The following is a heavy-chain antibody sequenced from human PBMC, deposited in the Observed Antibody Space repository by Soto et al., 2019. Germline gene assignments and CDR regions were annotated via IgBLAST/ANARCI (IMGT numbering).Heavy chain of an antibody. CDR1: GFTFSSYA. V-gene: IGHV3-23*01. D-gene: IGHD2-2*01. CDR3: AKCIVVVPAAIFRGGAFDI. Sequence: PGGSLRLSCAASGFTFSSYAMSWVRQAPGKGLEWVSAISGSGGSTYYADSVKGRFTISRDNSKNTLYLQMNSLRAEDTAVYYCAKCIVVVPAAIFRGGAFDIWGQGTMVTISS. J-gene: IGHJ3*02. CDR2: ISGSGGST.